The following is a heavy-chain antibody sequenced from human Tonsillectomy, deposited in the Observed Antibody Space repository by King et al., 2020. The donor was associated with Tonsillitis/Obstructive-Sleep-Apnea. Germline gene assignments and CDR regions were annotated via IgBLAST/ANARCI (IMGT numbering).Heavy chain of an antibody. D-gene: IGHD2-2*01. J-gene: IGHJ4*02. Sequence: QLVQSGAEVKKPGESLRISCKGSGYSFINYWISWVRQMPGKGLEWMGRIDPSDSYTNYSPSFQGHVTISADKSISTAYLQWSSLKASDTAMYYCATLSGEDIVVVPAADFDYWGQGTLVTVSS. CDR3: ATLSGEDIVVVPAADFDY. V-gene: IGHV5-10-1*01. CDR2: IDPSDSYT. CDR1: GYSFINYW.